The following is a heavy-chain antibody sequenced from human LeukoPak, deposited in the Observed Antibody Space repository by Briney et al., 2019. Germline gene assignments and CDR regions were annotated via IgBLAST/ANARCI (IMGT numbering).Heavy chain of an antibody. D-gene: IGHD3-16*01. J-gene: IGHJ4*02. V-gene: IGHV1-46*01. Sequence: ASVKVSCKASGYTFSTYHMNWVRQAPGQGLEWMGTISPSNGNTNYAQSFRGRVTMTRDTSTSTVYMEPTSLTSEDTAVYHCVREASGGYFDYWGQGTQVTVSS. CDR3: VREASGGYFDY. CDR2: ISPSNGNT. CDR1: GYTFSTYH.